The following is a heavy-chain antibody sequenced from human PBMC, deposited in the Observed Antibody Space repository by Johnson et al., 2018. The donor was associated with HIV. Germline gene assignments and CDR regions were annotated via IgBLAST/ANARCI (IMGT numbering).Heavy chain of an antibody. Sequence: VQLVESGGGVVRPGGSLRLSCAASGLTFSNAWMSWVRQAPGKGLEWVGRIKSKTDGGTTDYAAPVKGRFTISRDDSQNTLYLQMNSLRAEDTALYYCARSLRQLEPDAFDIWGQGTVVTVSS. J-gene: IGHJ3*02. CDR3: ARSLRQLEPDAFDI. D-gene: IGHD6-13*01. CDR1: GLTFSNAW. V-gene: IGHV3-15*05. CDR2: IKSKTDGGTT.